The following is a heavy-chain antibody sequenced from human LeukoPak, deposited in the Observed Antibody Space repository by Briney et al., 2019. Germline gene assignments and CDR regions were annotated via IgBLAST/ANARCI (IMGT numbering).Heavy chain of an antibody. D-gene: IGHD3-9*01. CDR2: VYTSGST. CDR3: ARALTGYSSYYYYYYMDV. V-gene: IGHV4-61*02. J-gene: IGHJ6*03. CDR1: GGSISSGSYY. Sequence: PSETLSLTCTVSGGSISSGSYYWSWIRQPPGKGLAWIGRVYTSGSTNYNPSLKSRVTISVDTSKNQFSLKLSSVTAADTAVYYCARALTGYSSYYYYYYMDVWGKGTTVTISS.